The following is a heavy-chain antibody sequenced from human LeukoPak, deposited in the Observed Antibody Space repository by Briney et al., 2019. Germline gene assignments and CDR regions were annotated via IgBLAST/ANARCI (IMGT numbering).Heavy chain of an antibody. CDR1: GGSFSDYY. V-gene: IGHV4-34*01. J-gene: IGHJ4*02. CDR2: INHSGST. Sequence: SESLSLTCAVYGGSFSDYYWSWIRQPPGKGLEWIGEINHSGSTNYNPSLKSRVTVSVDTSKNQFSLKLSSVTAADTAVYYCATKPSRVSSSWDTLWGQGTLVTVSS. D-gene: IGHD6-13*01. CDR3: ATKPSRVSSSWDTL.